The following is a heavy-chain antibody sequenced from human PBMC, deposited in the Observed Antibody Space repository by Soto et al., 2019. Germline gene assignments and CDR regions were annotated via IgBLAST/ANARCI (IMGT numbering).Heavy chain of an antibody. CDR2: IGDSGGTT. V-gene: IGHV3-23*01. D-gene: IGHD2-15*01. CDR1: GFTFSRFA. CDR3: AKDSLGDYYYYGMDV. Sequence: EVQLLESGGGLVQPGGSLRLSCAASGFTFSRFAMNWVRQAPGKGLEWVSGIGDSGGTTFYADSVKGRFTISRDNSKNTLFLQINSLRAEDTAVYYCAKDSLGDYYYYGMDVWGQGTTVTVSS. J-gene: IGHJ6*02.